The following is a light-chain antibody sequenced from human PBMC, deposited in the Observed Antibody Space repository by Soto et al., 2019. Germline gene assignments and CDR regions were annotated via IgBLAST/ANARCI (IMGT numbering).Light chain of an antibody. CDR3: QQSYNTPRT. CDR2: AAS. CDR1: QSISNY. V-gene: IGKV1-39*01. J-gene: IGKJ1*01. Sequence: DIQLTQSPSSLSASVGDRVSITCRASQSISNYLNWYQQKPGKAPKVLIYAASSLKSGVPSRFSGSGSGTDFTLTISSLQPEDFATYYWQQSYNTPRTFGQGTKVDIK.